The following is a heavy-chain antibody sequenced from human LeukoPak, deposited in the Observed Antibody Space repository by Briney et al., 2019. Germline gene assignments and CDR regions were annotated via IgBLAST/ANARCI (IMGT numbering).Heavy chain of an antibody. CDR1: GGSISGYY. CDR3: ARTGWDYYYMDV. J-gene: IGHJ6*03. D-gene: IGHD6-19*01. Sequence: SQTLSLTCTVSGGSISGYYWTWFGKPQGKGWSWIGYMYYSGITNYSPSLKSRVTISVDTSKNQFSLNLISVTAADTAVYYCARTGWDYYYMDVWGKGTTVTVSS. CDR2: MYYSGIT. V-gene: IGHV4-59*01.